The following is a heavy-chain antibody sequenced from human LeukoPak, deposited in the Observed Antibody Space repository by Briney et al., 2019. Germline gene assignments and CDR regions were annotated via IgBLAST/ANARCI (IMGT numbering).Heavy chain of an antibody. V-gene: IGHV3-23*01. CDR2: ISRSGDST. Sequence: GGSLRLSCAASRFTFSSYAMSWVRQAPGKGLEWVSSISRSGDSTYYADSVKGRFTVSRDNSKNTLYLQMNSLRAEDAAVYYCAKNSGPFDYWGQGTLVTVSS. CDR1: RFTFSSYA. CDR3: AKNSGPFDY. J-gene: IGHJ4*02.